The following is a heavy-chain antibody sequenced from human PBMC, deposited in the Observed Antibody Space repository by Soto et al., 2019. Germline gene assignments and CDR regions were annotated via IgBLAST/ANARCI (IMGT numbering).Heavy chain of an antibody. CDR3: ARLGGDFWSGYHPIDY. CDR2: IYYSGST. Sequence: ASETLSLTCTVSGGSISSSSYYWGWIRQPPGKGLEWIGSIYYSGSTYYNPSLKSRVTISVDTSKNQFSLKLSPVTAADTAVYYCARLGGDFWSGYHPIDYWGQGTLVTVSS. V-gene: IGHV4-39*01. CDR1: GGSISSSSYY. J-gene: IGHJ4*02. D-gene: IGHD3-3*01.